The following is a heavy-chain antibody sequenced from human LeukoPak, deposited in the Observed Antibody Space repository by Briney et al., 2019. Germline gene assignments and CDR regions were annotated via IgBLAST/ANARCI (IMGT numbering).Heavy chain of an antibody. V-gene: IGHV3-15*01. D-gene: IGHD2-2*01. CDR3: TTEACSRTSCYGEFDY. CDR1: GFTFSSYA. J-gene: IGHJ4*02. CDR2: IKSKTDGGTT. Sequence: PGGSLRLSCSASGFTFSSYAMHWVRQAPGKGLEWVGRIKSKTDGGTTDYAAPVKGRFTISRDDSKNTLYLQMNSLKTEDTAVYYCTTEACSRTSCYGEFDYWGQGTLVTVSS.